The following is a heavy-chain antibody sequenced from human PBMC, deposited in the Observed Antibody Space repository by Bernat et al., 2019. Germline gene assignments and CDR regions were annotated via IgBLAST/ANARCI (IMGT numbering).Heavy chain of an antibody. CDR1: GFTFSDYP. J-gene: IGHJ4*02. Sequence: EVHLVESGGGLVKPGGSLRLSCAASGFTFSDYPMHWVRQTPGKGLEWISHIRSNSDYISYGDSVKGRFTITRDNGKNSLYLQMNSLRAEDTAVYYCVRDDMWAFDYWGQGTLVTVSS. V-gene: IGHV3-21*05. D-gene: IGHD1-26*01. CDR3: VRDDMWAFDY. CDR2: IRSNSDYI.